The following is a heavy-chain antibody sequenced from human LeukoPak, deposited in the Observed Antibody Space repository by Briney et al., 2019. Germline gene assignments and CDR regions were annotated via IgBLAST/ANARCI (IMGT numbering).Heavy chain of an antibody. CDR1: GFTFNRCW. D-gene: IGHD1-7*01. J-gene: IGHJ4*02. V-gene: IGHV3-15*07. Sequence: GGSLRLSCVVSGFTFNRCWMNWVRQAPGKGLEWVGRITSNTDGGTTDYAAPVKGRFTISRDDSKNALYLQMNSLKTEDTALYYCTTRTTTTIYWGQGTLVTVSS. CDR3: TTRTTTTIY. CDR2: ITSNTDGGTT.